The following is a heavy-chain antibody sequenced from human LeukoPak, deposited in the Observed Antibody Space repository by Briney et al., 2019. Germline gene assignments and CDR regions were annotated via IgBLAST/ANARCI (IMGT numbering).Heavy chain of an antibody. CDR3: ARPDYGDYGGFDY. Sequence: GASVKVSCKASGYTFTGYYMHWVRQAPGQGLEWMGWINPNSGGTNYAQKFQGWVTMTRDTSISTAYMELSRLRSDDTAVYYCARPDYGDYGGFDYWGRGTLVTVSS. V-gene: IGHV1-2*04. D-gene: IGHD4-17*01. CDR2: INPNSGGT. CDR1: GYTFTGYY. J-gene: IGHJ4*02.